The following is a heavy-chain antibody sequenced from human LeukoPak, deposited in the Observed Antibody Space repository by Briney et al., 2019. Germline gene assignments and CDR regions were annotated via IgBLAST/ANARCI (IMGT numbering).Heavy chain of an antibody. V-gene: IGHV4-34*01. D-gene: IGHD6-19*01. J-gene: IGHJ4*02. CDR1: GGSFSGYY. CDR2: INHSGST. CDR3: ARRSVLAVAGTEY. Sequence: SETLSLTCAVYGGSFSGYYWSWIRQPPGKGLEWIGEINHSGSTNYNPSLKSRVTISVDTSKNQFSLKLSSVTAADTAVYYCARRSVLAVAGTEYWGQGTLVTVSS.